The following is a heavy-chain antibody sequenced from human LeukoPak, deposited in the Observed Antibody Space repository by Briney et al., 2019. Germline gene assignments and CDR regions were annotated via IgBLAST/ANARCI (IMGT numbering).Heavy chain of an antibody. CDR2: IKEDGSKT. CDR1: GFTFSTHL. CDR3: APQTMILVL. Sequence: GGSLRLSCVASGFTFSTHLVSWVRQAPGKGLEWVGNIKEDGSKTDYVDSVKGRFTISRDNAKNSVFLQMNSLRAEDTAIYYCAPQTMILVLGGQGTLVTVSS. V-gene: IGHV3-7*01. D-gene: IGHD3-22*01. J-gene: IGHJ4*02.